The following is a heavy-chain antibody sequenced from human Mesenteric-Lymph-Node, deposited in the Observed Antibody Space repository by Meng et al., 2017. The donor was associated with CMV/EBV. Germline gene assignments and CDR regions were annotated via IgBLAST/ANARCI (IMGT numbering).Heavy chain of an antibody. CDR2: IYHSGST. CDR3: ATQAAAGQNGSPDY. CDR1: GGSISSSNW. D-gene: IGHD6-13*01. J-gene: IGHJ4*02. V-gene: IGHV4-4*02. Sequence: SETLSLTCAVSGGSISSSNWWSWVRQPPGKGLEWIGEIYHSGSTNYNPSLKSRVTISVDKSKNQFSLKLSSVTAADTAVYYCATQAAAGQNGSPDYWGQGTLVTVSS.